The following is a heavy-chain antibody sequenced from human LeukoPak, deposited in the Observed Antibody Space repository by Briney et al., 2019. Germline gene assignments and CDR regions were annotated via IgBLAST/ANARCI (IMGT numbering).Heavy chain of an antibody. J-gene: IGHJ6*03. D-gene: IGHD1-1*01. V-gene: IGHV1-69*13. CDR3: ARAPTGTTRHYYYMDV. Sequence: SVKVSCKASGGTFSSYAISWVRQAPGQGLEWVGGIIPIFGTANYAQKFQGRVTITADESTSTAYMELSSLRSEDTAVYYCARAPTGTTRHYYYMDVWGKGTTVTVSS. CDR2: IIPIFGTA. CDR1: GGTFSSYA.